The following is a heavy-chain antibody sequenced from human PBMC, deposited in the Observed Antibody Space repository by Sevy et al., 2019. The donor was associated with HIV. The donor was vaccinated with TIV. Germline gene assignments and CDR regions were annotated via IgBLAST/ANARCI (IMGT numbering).Heavy chain of an antibody. D-gene: IGHD3-3*01. J-gene: IGHJ4*02. V-gene: IGHV3-23*01. Sequence: GGSLRLSCAASGFTFSSYAMSWVRQAPGKGLEWVSAISGSGGSTYYADSVKGRFTISRDNSKNTRYLQMNSLRAEDTAVYYCAKDGTLTRFLEWLLHYYFDYWGQGTLVTVSS. CDR3: AKDGTLTRFLEWLLHYYFDY. CDR1: GFTFSSYA. CDR2: ISGSGGST.